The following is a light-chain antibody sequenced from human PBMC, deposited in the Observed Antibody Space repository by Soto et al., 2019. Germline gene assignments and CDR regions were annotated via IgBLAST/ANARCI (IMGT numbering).Light chain of an antibody. Sequence: EIVLTQSPGTLSLSPGERATLSCRASQRVSSSHLAWYQHKPGQAPSLLIYGASIRTTGIPDRFSGRGSGTVFSLTISRLESEYLAVYYWQQYASSRSRTFVQGSKLEIK. V-gene: IGKV3-20*01. J-gene: IGKJ2*01. CDR2: GAS. CDR1: QRVSSSH. CDR3: QQYASSRSRT.